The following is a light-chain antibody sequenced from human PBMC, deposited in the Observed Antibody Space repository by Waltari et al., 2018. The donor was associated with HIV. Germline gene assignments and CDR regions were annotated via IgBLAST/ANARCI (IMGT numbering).Light chain of an antibody. CDR2: DAS. Sequence: VLTQSPATLSLSPGERATFSCRATQSVRNYLDWYQQRPGQAPRLLIYDASNRATGIPARFSGSGSGTDFTLTISSLEPEDFAVYYCQQRSSWPLLTFGGGTKVEMK. V-gene: IGKV3-11*01. CDR1: QSVRNY. J-gene: IGKJ4*01. CDR3: QQRSSWPLLT.